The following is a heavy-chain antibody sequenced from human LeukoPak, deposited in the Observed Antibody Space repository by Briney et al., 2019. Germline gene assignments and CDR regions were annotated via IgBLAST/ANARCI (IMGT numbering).Heavy chain of an antibody. CDR1: GFTFDDYA. D-gene: IGHD3-10*01. V-gene: IGHV3-9*01. CDR2: ISWNSGSI. Sequence: GRSLRLSCAASGFTFDDYAMHWVRQGPGKGLEWVSGISWNSGSIGYADSVKGRFTISRDNAKNSLYLQMNSLRAEDTALYYCAKDIAYYYGSGKFDYWGQGTLVTVSS. CDR3: AKDIAYYYGSGKFDY. J-gene: IGHJ4*02.